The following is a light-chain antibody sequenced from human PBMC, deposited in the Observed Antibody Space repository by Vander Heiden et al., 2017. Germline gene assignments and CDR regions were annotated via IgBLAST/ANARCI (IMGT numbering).Light chain of an antibody. CDR3: QQHYNLPAWT. J-gene: IGKJ1*01. Sequence: DIQMTQSPSSLSASVGDRVTITCRASQCISNYLNWYQQKPGKAPKLLIYDASNFETGVPSRVSGSGYGTDVTFTISSRQPEDIVTYYCQQHYNLPAWTFGQGTKVEIK. CDR1: QCISNY. CDR2: DAS. V-gene: IGKV1-33*01.